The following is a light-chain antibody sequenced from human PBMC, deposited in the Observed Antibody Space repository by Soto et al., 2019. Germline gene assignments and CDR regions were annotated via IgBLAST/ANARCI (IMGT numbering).Light chain of an antibody. CDR2: KAS. CDR3: QQYNSLWT. J-gene: IGKJ1*01. Sequence: DIQMTQSPSTLSASVGDRVTITCRASQTIGSWLAWYQKKPGKAPELLIYKASHLESGVSSRFSAGGSGTEFTLTITSLQPDDFATYYCQQYNSLWTFGQGTKVEVK. V-gene: IGKV1-5*03. CDR1: QTIGSW.